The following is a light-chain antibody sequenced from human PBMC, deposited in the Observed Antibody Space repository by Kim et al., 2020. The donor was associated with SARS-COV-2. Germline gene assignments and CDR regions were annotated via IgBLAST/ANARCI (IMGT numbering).Light chain of an antibody. CDR1: QDISNY. V-gene: IGKV1-27*01. Sequence: ASVGDRVTITCRASQDISNYLAWYQQKPGKVPKLLIYAASALQLGVPSRFSGSGSGTDFTHTVTSLQPEDVATYYCQKYNSAPWTFGQGTKVDIK. CDR2: AAS. CDR3: QKYNSAPWT. J-gene: IGKJ1*01.